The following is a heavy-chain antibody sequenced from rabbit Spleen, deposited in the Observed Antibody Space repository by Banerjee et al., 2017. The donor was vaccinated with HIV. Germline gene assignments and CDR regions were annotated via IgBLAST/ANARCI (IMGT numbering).Heavy chain of an antibody. J-gene: IGHJ4*01. CDR1: GLDFSSSYW. Sequence: QEQLEEDGGELVQPEGSLTLTCKASGLDFSSSYWICWVRQAPGKGLEWIACIYVGNGGGTESASWAKGRFTISKTSSTTVTLEMTSLTVADTASFFCGRAGEGGNGCLDLWGPGTLVTVS. D-gene: IGHD2-1*01. CDR2: IYVGNGGGT. V-gene: IGHV1S45*01. CDR3: GRAGEGGNGCLDL.